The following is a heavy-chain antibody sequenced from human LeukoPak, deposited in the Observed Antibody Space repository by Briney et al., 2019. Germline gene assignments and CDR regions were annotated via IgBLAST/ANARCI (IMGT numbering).Heavy chain of an antibody. V-gene: IGHV4-59*05. CDR3: ASHCSGGSCSGGY. Sequence: SETLSLTCTVSGGSISSYYWSWIRQPPGKGLEWIGSIYYSGSTYYNPSLKSRVTISVDTSKNQFSLKLSSVTAADTAVYYCASHCSGGSCSGGYWGQGTLVTVSS. D-gene: IGHD2-15*01. J-gene: IGHJ4*02. CDR2: IYYSGST. CDR1: GGSISSYY.